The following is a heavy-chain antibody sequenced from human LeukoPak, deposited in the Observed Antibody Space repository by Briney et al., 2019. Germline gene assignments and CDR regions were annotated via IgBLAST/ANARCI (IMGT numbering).Heavy chain of an antibody. V-gene: IGHV3-23*01. J-gene: IGHJ3*02. CDR2: ISGSGGST. CDR3: AKRRGGSYYDAFDI. CDR1: GFTFSSYA. D-gene: IGHD1-26*01. Sequence: PGGSLRLSCAASGFTFSSYAMSWVRQAPGRGLEWVSAISGSGGSTYYADSVKGSFTISRDNSKNTLYLQMNSLSAEDTAVYYCAKRRGGSYYDAFDIWGQGTMVTVSS.